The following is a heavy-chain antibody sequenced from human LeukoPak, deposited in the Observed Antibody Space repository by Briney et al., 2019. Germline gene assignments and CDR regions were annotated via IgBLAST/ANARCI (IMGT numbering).Heavy chain of an antibody. D-gene: IGHD2-2*01. CDR3: ARRRNYCSSTSCPIVPFDY. CDR2: VYYSGST. CDR1: GGSISSYY. V-gene: IGHV4-59*12. J-gene: IGHJ4*02. Sequence: PSETLSLTCTVSGGSISSYYWSWIRQPPGKGLEWIGYVYYSGSTNYNPSLKSRVTISVDTSKNQFSLKLSSVTAADTAVYYCARRRNYCSSTSCPIVPFDYWGQGTLVTVSS.